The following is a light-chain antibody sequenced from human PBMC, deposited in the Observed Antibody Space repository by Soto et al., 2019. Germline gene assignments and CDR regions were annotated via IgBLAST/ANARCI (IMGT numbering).Light chain of an antibody. V-gene: IGKV1-12*01. Sequence: IRMTQSPSSLSAYVGDTVTINCRASQGLKFLAWYQQKPGKAPRLLIYEATNLQSGVPPRFSGSGSGTDFTLTISSLQPEDFATYFCQQANSFPITFGQGTRLEIK. CDR2: EAT. CDR1: QGLKF. CDR3: QQANSFPIT. J-gene: IGKJ5*01.